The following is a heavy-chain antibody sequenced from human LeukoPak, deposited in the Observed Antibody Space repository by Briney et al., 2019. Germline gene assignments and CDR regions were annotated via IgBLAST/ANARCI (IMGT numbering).Heavy chain of an antibody. Sequence: GGSLRLSCAASGFTFSSYAMSWVRQAPGKGLEWVSAISGSGGSTYYADSVKGRFTISRDNSKNTLYLQMNSLRAEDTAVYYCAKIGNDYGDYGDYYYYYMDVWGKGTTVTVSS. V-gene: IGHV3-23*01. J-gene: IGHJ6*03. CDR3: AKIGNDYGDYGDYYYYYMDV. D-gene: IGHD4-17*01. CDR1: GFTFSSYA. CDR2: ISGSGGST.